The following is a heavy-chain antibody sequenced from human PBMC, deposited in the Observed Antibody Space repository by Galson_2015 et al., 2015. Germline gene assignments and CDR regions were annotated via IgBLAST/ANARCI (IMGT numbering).Heavy chain of an antibody. CDR3: ARRGPTAVAGSYGMDV. CDR2: IYPGDSDT. D-gene: IGHD6-19*01. J-gene: IGHJ6*02. Sequence: QSGAEVKKPGDFLTISCKGSGYSFGNYWIGWERQLPGQGLEWMGLIYPGDSDTRYSPSFQGRVTISADKSISTAYLQWSSLKASDTAMYYCARRGPTAVAGSYGMDVWGQGTTVTVSS. CDR1: GYSFGNYW. V-gene: IGHV5-51*03.